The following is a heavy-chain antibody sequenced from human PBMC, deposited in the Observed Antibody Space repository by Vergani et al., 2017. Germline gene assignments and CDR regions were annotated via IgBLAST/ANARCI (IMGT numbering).Heavy chain of an antibody. V-gene: IGHV1-69*01. CDR2: IIPIFGTA. D-gene: IGHD3-3*01. CDR1: GGTFSSYA. Sequence: QVQLVQSGAEVKKPGSSVKVSCKASGGTFSSYAISWVRQAPGQGLEWMGGIIPIFGTANYAQKFQGRVTITADESTSTAYMELSSLRSEDTAVYYCARRDITIFGVVIIRGYYYYGMAVWGQGTTVTVSS. CDR3: ARRDITIFGVVIIRGYYYYGMAV. J-gene: IGHJ6*02.